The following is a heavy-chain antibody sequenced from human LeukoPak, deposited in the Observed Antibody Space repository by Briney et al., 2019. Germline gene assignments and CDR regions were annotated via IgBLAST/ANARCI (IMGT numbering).Heavy chain of an antibody. J-gene: IGHJ5*02. V-gene: IGHV4-39*01. D-gene: IGHD2-2*01. Sequence: SDTLSLTCTVSGGSIINTNYYWAWIRQPPGRGLEWMGGIYYPGSTYCKPSLKSRLTISIDTSNNQFFLKLTSVTAEDTAVYYCAGQPWGYHSSFDPWGQGSLVTVSS. CDR2: IYYPGST. CDR1: GGSIINTNYY. CDR3: AGQPWGYHSSFDP.